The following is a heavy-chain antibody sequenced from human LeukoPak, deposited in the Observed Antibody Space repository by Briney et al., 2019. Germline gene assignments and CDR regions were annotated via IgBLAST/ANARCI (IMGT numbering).Heavy chain of an antibody. CDR2: INSDGSST. V-gene: IGHV3-74*01. J-gene: IGHJ2*01. D-gene: IGHD5-18*01. CDR3: ATAQLWSIWYFDL. CDR1: GFTFSSYW. Sequence: GGSLRLSCAASGFTFSSYWTHWVRQAPGKGLVWVSRINSDGSSTSYADSVKGRFTISRDNAKKTLYLQMNSLRAEDTAVYYCATAQLWSIWYFDLWGRGTLVTVSS.